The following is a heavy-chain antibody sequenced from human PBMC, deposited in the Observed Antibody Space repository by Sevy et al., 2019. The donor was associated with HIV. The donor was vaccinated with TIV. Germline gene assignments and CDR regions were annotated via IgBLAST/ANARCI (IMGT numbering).Heavy chain of an antibody. CDR2: ISTYNTAR. CDR1: GYTFTSYG. Sequence: ASVKVSCKASGYTFTSYGISWVRQAPGQGLEWMGWISTYNTARNSAQKFHDRVTMTIDTSTSTAYMELRGLRSDDTAVYYCARSTQVAGRSNWFDPWGQGTLVTVSS. CDR3: ARSTQVAGRSNWFDP. D-gene: IGHD6-19*01. V-gene: IGHV1-18*01. J-gene: IGHJ5*02.